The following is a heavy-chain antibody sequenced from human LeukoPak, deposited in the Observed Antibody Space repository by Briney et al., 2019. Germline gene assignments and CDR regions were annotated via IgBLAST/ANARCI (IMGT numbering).Heavy chain of an antibody. CDR3: ARNYGGNVSHFDY. J-gene: IGHJ4*02. CDR1: GFTFSSYS. D-gene: IGHD4-23*01. V-gene: IGHV3-48*04. Sequence: RSGGSLRLSCAASGFTFSSYSMNWVRQAPGKGLEWVSYISSSSSTIYYADSVKGRLTVSRDNALNSLYLQMNSLRAEDTAVYYCARNYGGNVSHFDYWGQGTLVTVSS. CDR2: ISSSSSTI.